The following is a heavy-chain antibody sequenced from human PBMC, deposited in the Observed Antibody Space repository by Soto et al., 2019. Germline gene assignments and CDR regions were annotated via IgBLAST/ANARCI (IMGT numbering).Heavy chain of an antibody. CDR2: ISYDAIHK. J-gene: IGHJ4*02. CDR1: GFTFSSYA. D-gene: IGHD2-2*01. V-gene: IGHV3-30*04. Sequence: GGSLRLSCAASGFTFSSYAMHWVRQAPGQGLEWVAFISYDAIHKYYADSVKGRFTISRDNSKTTLYLQMNSLRSEDTAVYYCARHMSTKYTRDYWGQGTLVTVSS. CDR3: ARHMSTKYTRDY.